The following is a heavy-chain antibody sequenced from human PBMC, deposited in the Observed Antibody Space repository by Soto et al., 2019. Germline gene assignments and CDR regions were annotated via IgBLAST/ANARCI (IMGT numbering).Heavy chain of an antibody. D-gene: IGHD3-10*01. Sequence: XGSLRLSCAASVFTFRTYAMSWVRQAPGNGLQGPXGLRAXRSRPYYADSXXARFTISXXXSKPTLYPQMNSMRAEDTAVYYCGKDYNLPDYRGQGTLVTASS. CDR1: VFTFRTYA. V-gene: IGHV3-23*01. CDR3: GKDYNLPDY. CDR2: LRAXRSRP. J-gene: IGHJ4*02.